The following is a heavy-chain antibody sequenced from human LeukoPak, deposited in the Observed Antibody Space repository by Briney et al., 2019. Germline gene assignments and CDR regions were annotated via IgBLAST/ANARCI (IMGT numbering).Heavy chain of an antibody. J-gene: IGHJ4*02. D-gene: IGHD3-10*01. CDR2: MNPNSGNT. Sequence: RGASVKVSCKASGYTFTSYDINWVRQATGQGLEWMGWMNPNSGNTGYAQKFQGRVTITRNTSISTAYMELSSLRSEDTAVYYCARELRGEASFDYWGQGTLVTVSS. V-gene: IGHV1-8*03. CDR3: ARELRGEASFDY. CDR1: GYTFTSYD.